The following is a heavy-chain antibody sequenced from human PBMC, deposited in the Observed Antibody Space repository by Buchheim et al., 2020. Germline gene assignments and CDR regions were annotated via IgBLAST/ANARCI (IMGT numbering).Heavy chain of an antibody. J-gene: IGHJ4*02. CDR2: ISYSGST. CDR3: ARISGSYWY. CDR1: XCSICSRCYY. Sequence: QLQLQESGPGLVKPSETLSLTCSVSXCSICSRCYYWGWIHQPPGMGLEWIGSISYSGSTSYNPSLKSRVTISMDASKNQFSLKLSSVTAADTGVYYCARISGSYWYWGQGTL. V-gene: IGHV4-39*07. D-gene: IGHD1-26*01.